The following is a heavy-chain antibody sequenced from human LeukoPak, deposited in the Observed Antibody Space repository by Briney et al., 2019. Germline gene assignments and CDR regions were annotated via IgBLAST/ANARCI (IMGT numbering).Heavy chain of an antibody. J-gene: IGHJ3*02. Sequence: GRSLRPSCAASGLTVRSNYISWVRQAPGKGLEWVSVIYSGGSTYYADSVKGRFTISRHNSKNTLYLQMNSLRAEDTAVYYCARTYVHTQWETGWDAFDIWGQGTMVTVSS. CDR1: GLTVRSNY. V-gene: IGHV3-53*04. D-gene: IGHD1-26*01. CDR2: IYSGGST. CDR3: ARTYVHTQWETGWDAFDI.